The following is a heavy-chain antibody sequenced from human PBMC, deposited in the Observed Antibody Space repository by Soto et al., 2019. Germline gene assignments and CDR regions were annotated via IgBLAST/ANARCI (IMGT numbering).Heavy chain of an antibody. V-gene: IGHV4-30-4*01. Sequence: QVQLQESGPGLVKPSQTLSLTCTVSGDSISSGNYYWSWIRQPPGKGLEWIGYIYYSGGTYYNPSLKSRVTISVDTSKNQFSLKLSSVTAADTVVYYSARVADCSGGRCYFSVDYWGQGTLVTVSS. CDR2: IYYSGGT. D-gene: IGHD2-15*01. CDR1: GDSISSGNYY. CDR3: ARVADCSGGRCYFSVDY. J-gene: IGHJ4*02.